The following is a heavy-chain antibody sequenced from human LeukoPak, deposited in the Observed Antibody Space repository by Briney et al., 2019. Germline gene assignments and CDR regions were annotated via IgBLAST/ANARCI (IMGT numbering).Heavy chain of an antibody. CDR2: ISSNGGST. Sequence: GGSLRLSCSASGFTFSSYAMHWVRQAPGKGLEYVSAISSNGGSTYYADSVKGRFTISRDNSKNTLYLQMSSLRAEDTAVYYCVKDRQYCSGGSCYPNWFDPWGQGTLVTVSS. J-gene: IGHJ5*02. V-gene: IGHV3-64D*09. CDR3: VKDRQYCSGGSCYPNWFDP. CDR1: GFTFSSYA. D-gene: IGHD2-15*01.